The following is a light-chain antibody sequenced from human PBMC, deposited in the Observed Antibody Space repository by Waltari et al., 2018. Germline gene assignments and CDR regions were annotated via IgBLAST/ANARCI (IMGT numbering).Light chain of an antibody. J-gene: IGLJ3*02. CDR1: SSNIGSHT. CDR3: AAWDDSLNGLNWV. CDR2: NNS. Sequence: QSVLTQPPSASGTPGQRVTISCSGSSSNIGSHTVNWYQHLPGTAPKLLIYNNSQRPSGVPDRFPGSKFGTSASLAISGLQSEDEADYYCAAWDDSLNGLNWVFGGGTKVTVL. V-gene: IGLV1-44*01.